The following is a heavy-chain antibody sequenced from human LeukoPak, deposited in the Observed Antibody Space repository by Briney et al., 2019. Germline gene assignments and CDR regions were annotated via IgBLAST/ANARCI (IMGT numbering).Heavy chain of an antibody. V-gene: IGHV4-34*01. CDR2: INHSGST. Sequence: SETLSLTCAVYGGSFSGYYWSWIRQPPGKGLEWIGEINHSGSTNYNPSLKSRVTISVDTSKNQFSLRLSSVTAADTAVYYCARTRGGMVRFDYWGQGTLVTVSS. D-gene: IGHD3-10*01. J-gene: IGHJ4*02. CDR3: ARTRGGMVRFDY. CDR1: GGSFSGYY.